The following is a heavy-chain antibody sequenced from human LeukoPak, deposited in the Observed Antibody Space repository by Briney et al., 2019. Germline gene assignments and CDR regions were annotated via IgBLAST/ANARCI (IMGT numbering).Heavy chain of an antibody. CDR2: IKKDGSAN. CDR1: GFTFSSYW. J-gene: IGHJ6*03. Sequence: GGSLRLSCAASGFTFSSYWMSWVRQAPGKGLEWVANIKKDGSANYYVDSVKGRFTISRDNAKNSLYLQMNSLRAEDTAVYYCAREATGPGSNYYYYMDVWGKGTTVTVSS. D-gene: IGHD3-10*01. CDR3: AREATGPGSNYYYYMDV. V-gene: IGHV3-7*01.